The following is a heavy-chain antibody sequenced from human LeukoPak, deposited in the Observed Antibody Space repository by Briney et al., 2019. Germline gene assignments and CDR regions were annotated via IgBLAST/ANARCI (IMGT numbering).Heavy chain of an antibody. CDR1: GGSVSSGSYY. D-gene: IGHD3-10*01. J-gene: IGHJ4*02. V-gene: IGHV4-61*01. Sequence: SETLSLTCTVPGGSVSSGSYYWSWIRQPPGKGLEWIGYIYYSGSTNYNPSLKSRVTISVDTSKNQFSLKLSSVTAADTAVYYCARVVRGVIIGLFDYWGQGTLVTVSS. CDR3: ARVVRGVIIGLFDY. CDR2: IYYSGST.